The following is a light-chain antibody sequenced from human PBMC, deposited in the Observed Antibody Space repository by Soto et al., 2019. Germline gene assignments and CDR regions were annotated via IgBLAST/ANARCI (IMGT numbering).Light chain of an antibody. V-gene: IGLV1-40*01. CDR2: GNT. CDR3: QSYDSSLSALYV. Sequence: QSVLTQPPSVSGAPGQRVTISCTGSSSNIGAGYDVHWYQQLPGTAPKLPIYGNTNRPSGVPDRFSGSKSGTSASLAITGLLAEDEADYYCQSYDSSLSALYVFGTGTKVTVL. CDR1: SSNIGAGYD. J-gene: IGLJ1*01.